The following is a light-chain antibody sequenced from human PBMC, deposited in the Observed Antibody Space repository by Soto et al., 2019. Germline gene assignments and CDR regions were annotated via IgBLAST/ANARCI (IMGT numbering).Light chain of an antibody. CDR2: TNN. CDR3: AAWDDSLNGPV. CDR1: SSNIGSNS. J-gene: IGLJ2*01. Sequence: QSVLTQPPSASGTPGQTVTISCSGGSSNIGSNSVHWYQQLPGSAPKLLIYTNNQRPSGVPDRFSGSKSCTSASLAVSGLQSEDEGDYYCAAWDDSLNGPVFGGGTKLTVL. V-gene: IGLV1-44*01.